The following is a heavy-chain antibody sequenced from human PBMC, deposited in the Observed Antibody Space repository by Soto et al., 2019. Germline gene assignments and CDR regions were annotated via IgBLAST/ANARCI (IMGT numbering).Heavy chain of an antibody. CDR2: INHSGST. CDR3: ARGRGDNFWSGYYHWFDP. CDR1: GGSFSGYY. Sequence: SETLSLTCAVYGGSFSGYYWSWIRQPPGKGLEWIGEINHSGSTNYNPSLKSRVTISVDTSKNQFSLKLSSVTAADTAVYYCARGRGDNFWSGYYHWFDPWGQGTLGTVSS. V-gene: IGHV4-34*01. D-gene: IGHD3-3*01. J-gene: IGHJ5*02.